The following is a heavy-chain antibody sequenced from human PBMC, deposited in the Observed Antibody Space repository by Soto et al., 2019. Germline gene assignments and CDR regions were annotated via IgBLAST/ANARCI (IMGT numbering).Heavy chain of an antibody. V-gene: IGHV1-46*01. CDR2: INPSGGST. CDR3: ARDIAARVVDY. J-gene: IGHJ4*02. D-gene: IGHD6-13*01. Sequence: QVQLVQSGAEVKKPGASAKVSCKASGYTFTSYYMHWVRQAPGQGLEWMGIINPSGGSTSYAQKFQGRVTMTRDTSTSTVYMELSSLRSEDTAVYYCARDIAARVVDYWGQGTLVTVSS. CDR1: GYTFTSYY.